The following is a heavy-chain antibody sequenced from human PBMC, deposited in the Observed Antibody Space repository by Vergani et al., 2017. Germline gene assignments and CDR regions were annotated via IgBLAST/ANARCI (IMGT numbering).Heavy chain of an antibody. Sequence: QVQLQESGPGLVKPSQTLSLTCTVSGGSINSHNYYWSWIRQPAGKGLEWIGRIHTSGSTNYTPSLKSRVTMSEDTSKNQFSLTLTSVTAADTAVYCCARGSCLGGSWYKPFFDYWGQGVLVTV. D-gene: IGHD2-15*01. CDR3: ARGSCLGGSWYKPFFDY. J-gene: IGHJ4*02. CDR2: IHTSGST. CDR1: GGSINSHNYY. V-gene: IGHV4-61*02.